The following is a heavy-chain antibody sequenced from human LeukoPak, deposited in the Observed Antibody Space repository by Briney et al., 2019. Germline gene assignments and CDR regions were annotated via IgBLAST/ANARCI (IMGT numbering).Heavy chain of an antibody. CDR1: GFTFSNAW. V-gene: IGHV3-15*01. CDR2: IKSKTDGGTT. J-gene: IGHJ4*02. CDR3: TTVMVYYDSSGSERYFDY. Sequence: GGSLRLSCAASGFTFSNAWMSWVRQAPGKGLEWVGRIKSKTDGGTTDYAAPVQGRFTISRDDSKNTLYLQMNSLKTEDTAVYYCTTVMVYYDSSGSERYFDYWGQGTLVTVSS. D-gene: IGHD3-22*01.